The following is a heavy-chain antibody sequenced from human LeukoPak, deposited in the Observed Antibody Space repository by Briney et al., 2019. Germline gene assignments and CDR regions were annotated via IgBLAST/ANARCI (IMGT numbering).Heavy chain of an antibody. D-gene: IGHD6-19*01. Sequence: PSETLSLTCAVYVGSFSGYYWSWIRQSPWKGLEWIGEINHSGSTNYNPSLKSRVTISVDTSKNQFSLKLSSVTAADTAVYYCAHSSGWLEGIDYWGQGTLVTVSS. CDR2: INHSGST. CDR1: VGSFSGYY. CDR3: AHSSGWLEGIDY. V-gene: IGHV4-34*01. J-gene: IGHJ4*02.